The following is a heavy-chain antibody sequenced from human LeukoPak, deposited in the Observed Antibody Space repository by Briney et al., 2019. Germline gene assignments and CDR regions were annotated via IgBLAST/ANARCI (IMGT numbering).Heavy chain of an antibody. V-gene: IGHV3-23*01. CDR3: AKWGCSGGSCYPFDY. J-gene: IGHJ4*02. CDR1: GFIFSSYA. CDR2: ISGTGNRT. D-gene: IGHD2-15*01. Sequence: GGSLRLSCAASGFIFSSYAMGWVRQAPGKELEWVSAISGTGNRTYYADSVKGRFTISRDNSKNTLYLQMNSLRAEDTAVYYCAKWGCSGGSCYPFDYWGQGTLVTVSS.